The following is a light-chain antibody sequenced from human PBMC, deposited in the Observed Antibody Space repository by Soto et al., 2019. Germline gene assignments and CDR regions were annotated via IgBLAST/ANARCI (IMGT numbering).Light chain of an antibody. V-gene: IGKV3-15*01. CDR1: QSVSSN. J-gene: IGKJ2*01. Sequence: EILMTQSPATLSVSPGERATLSCRASQSVSSNLAWYQQKPSQAPRLLIYGASTRATGIPARFSGSGSGTEFTLTISSPQSEDFAIYYCQHYNNWPVYTFGQGTKLEIK. CDR2: GAS. CDR3: QHYNNWPVYT.